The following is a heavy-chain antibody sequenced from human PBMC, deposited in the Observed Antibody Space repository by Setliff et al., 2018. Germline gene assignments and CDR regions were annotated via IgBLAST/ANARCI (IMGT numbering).Heavy chain of an antibody. CDR2: INTRTGNP. V-gene: IGHV7-4-1*02. Sequence: ASVKISCKASGYTLTAYFMNWVRQAPGQGLEWMGYINTRTGNPMYAQGFTGRFVFSLDPSVSTAYLQISSLKAEDTALYYCARVGTGSLLDYWGQGTLVTVSS. J-gene: IGHJ4*02. D-gene: IGHD1-1*01. CDR3: ARVGTGSLLDY. CDR1: GYTLTAYF.